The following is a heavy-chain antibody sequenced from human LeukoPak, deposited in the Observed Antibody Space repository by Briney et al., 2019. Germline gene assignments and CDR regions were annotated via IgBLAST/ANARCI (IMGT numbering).Heavy chain of an antibody. V-gene: IGHV3-30*18. CDR1: GFTFSSYA. J-gene: IGHJ3*02. CDR3: AKDYHDSFSWSDDPFDI. CDR2: ISYDGSNK. D-gene: IGHD6-13*01. Sequence: GRSLRLSCAASGFTFSSYAMHWVRQAPGKGLEWVAVISYDGSNKYSVDSVKGRFTISRDNSNNTLYLQMNSLRAEDTAMYYCAKDYHDSFSWSDDPFDIWGQGTMVTVSS.